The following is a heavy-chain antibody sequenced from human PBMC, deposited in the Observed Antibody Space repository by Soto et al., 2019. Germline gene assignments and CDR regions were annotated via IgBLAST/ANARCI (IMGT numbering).Heavy chain of an antibody. CDR1: GYTFTSYC. V-gene: IGHV1-18*04. Sequence: ASVKVSCKASGYTFTSYCISWVRQAPGQGLEWMGWISAYNGNTNYAQKLQGRVTMTTDTSTSTAYMELRSLRSDDTAVYYCARHYDYVWGSYRQDNYFDYWGQGTLVTVSS. J-gene: IGHJ4*02. CDR2: ISAYNGNT. CDR3: ARHYDYVWGSYRQDNYFDY. D-gene: IGHD3-16*02.